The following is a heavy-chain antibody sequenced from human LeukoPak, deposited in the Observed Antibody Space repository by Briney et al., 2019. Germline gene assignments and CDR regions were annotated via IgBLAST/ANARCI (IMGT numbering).Heavy chain of an antibody. J-gene: IGHJ4*02. CDR1: GFTFSSYA. Sequence: GGSLRLSCAASGFTFSSYAMSWVRQAPGKGLEWVSAISGSGGSTYYADSVKGRFTISRDNSKNTLYLQMNSLRAEDTAVYYCAKGSSYYYDSSGYYYPLDYWGQGTLVTVSS. CDR2: ISGSGGST. V-gene: IGHV3-23*01. CDR3: AKGSSYYYDSSGYYYPLDY. D-gene: IGHD3-22*01.